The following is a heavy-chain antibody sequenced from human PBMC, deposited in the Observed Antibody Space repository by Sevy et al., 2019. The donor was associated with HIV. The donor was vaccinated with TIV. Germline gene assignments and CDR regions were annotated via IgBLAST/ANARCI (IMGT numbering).Heavy chain of an antibody. Sequence: ASVKVSCKASGGTFSSYAISWVRQAPGQGLEWMGGIIPIFGTANYAQKFQGRVTITADKSTSTAYMELSSLRSEDTAVYYCSSGGNPPGFDYWGHGTLVTVSS. CDR1: GGTFSSYA. CDR2: IIPIFGTA. CDR3: SSGGNPPGFDY. V-gene: IGHV1-69*06. J-gene: IGHJ4*01. D-gene: IGHD2-15*01.